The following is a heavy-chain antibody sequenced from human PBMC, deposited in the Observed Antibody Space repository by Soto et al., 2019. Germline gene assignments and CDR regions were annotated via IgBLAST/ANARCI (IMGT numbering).Heavy chain of an antibody. Sequence: PGGSLRLSCAASGFTFSSYAMSWVRQAPGKGLEWVSAISGSGGSTYYADSVKGRFTISRDNSKNTLYLQMNSLRAEDTAVYYCAKVKQSGRVTLSYYMDVWGKRTTVTVSS. J-gene: IGHJ6*03. D-gene: IGHD2-21*02. V-gene: IGHV3-23*01. CDR2: ISGSGGST. CDR1: GFTFSSYA. CDR3: AKVKQSGRVTLSYYMDV.